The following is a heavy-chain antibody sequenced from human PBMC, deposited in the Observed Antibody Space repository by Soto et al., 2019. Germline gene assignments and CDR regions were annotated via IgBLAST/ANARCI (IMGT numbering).Heavy chain of an antibody. V-gene: IGHV3-7*01. D-gene: IGHD6-13*01. Sequence: GGSLRLSCAASGFTFSSYWMSWVRQAPGKGLEWVANIKQDGSEKYYVDSVKGRFTISRDNAKNSLYLQMNSLRAEDTAVYYCAREESSSWYAGANWFDPWGQGTLVTVSS. CDR2: IKQDGSEK. CDR3: AREESSSWYAGANWFDP. J-gene: IGHJ5*02. CDR1: GFTFSSYW.